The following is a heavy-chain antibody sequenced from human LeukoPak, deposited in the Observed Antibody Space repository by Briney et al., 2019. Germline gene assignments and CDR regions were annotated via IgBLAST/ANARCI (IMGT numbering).Heavy chain of an antibody. Sequence: GGSLRLSCAASGFTFSTYAMSWVRQAPGQGLEWVSAISGSGGSTYYADSVKGRFTISRDNSENTLYLQMDSLRAEDTAVYYCAKNGYDSSGYLYFDYWGQGTLVTVSS. V-gene: IGHV3-23*01. CDR3: AKNGYDSSGYLYFDY. CDR2: ISGSGGST. CDR1: GFTFSTYA. D-gene: IGHD3-22*01. J-gene: IGHJ4*02.